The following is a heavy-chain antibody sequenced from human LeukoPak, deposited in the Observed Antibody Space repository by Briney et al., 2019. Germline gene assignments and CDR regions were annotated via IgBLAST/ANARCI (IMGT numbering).Heavy chain of an antibody. CDR1: GGSISSGSYY. J-gene: IGHJ3*02. V-gene: IGHV4-61*02. Sequence: SQTLSLTCTVSGGSISSGSYYWSRIRQPAGKGLDWIGRIYTSGSTEYNPSLKSRVTISVDTSKNQFSLKLSSVTAADTAVYYCARGRYYYDSSGYNDAFDIWGQGTMVTVSS. CDR3: ARGRYYYDSSGYNDAFDI. CDR2: IYTSGST. D-gene: IGHD3-22*01.